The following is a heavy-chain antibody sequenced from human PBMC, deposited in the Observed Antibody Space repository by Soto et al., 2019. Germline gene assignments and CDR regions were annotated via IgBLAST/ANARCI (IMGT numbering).Heavy chain of an antibody. CDR3: AADPPDWTGTYDAFDI. D-gene: IGHD1-1*01. CDR2: ISGYNGNT. Sequence: ASVKVSCKGSGDTFTTYGISWVRQAPGQGLEWMGWISGYNGNTNYAQKLQERVTMTRDISTSTAYMELSSLRSEDTAVYYCAADPPDWTGTYDAFDIWGHGTMVTVSS. V-gene: IGHV1-18*01. CDR1: GDTFTTYG. J-gene: IGHJ3*02.